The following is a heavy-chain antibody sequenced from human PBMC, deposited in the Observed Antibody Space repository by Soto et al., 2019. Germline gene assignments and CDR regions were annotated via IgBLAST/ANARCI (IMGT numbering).Heavy chain of an antibody. CDR3: ANSRYDSSGYHYWYFDY. CDR1: GLNFNKYW. J-gene: IGHJ4*02. D-gene: IGHD3-22*01. CDR2: IKEDGSEK. Sequence: HPGGSLRLSCAASGLNFNKYWMNWVRQAPGKGLEWVANIKEDGSEKHYVDSVKGRFTISRDNAKNILYLQMNSLRAEDTAVYYCANSRYDSSGYHYWYFDYWGRGTLVTVSS. V-gene: IGHV3-7*01.